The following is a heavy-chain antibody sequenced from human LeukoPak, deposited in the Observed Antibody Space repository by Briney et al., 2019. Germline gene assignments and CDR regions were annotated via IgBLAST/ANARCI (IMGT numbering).Heavy chain of an antibody. J-gene: IGHJ4*02. CDR2: ISGRGGST. V-gene: IGHV3-23*01. CDR3: AKGSDLWFGET. Sequence: PGGSLRLYCAASGFTFSSYAMSWVRQAPGEGLEWVSVISGRGGSTYYADSVKGRFPISRDNSKNTVYLQMNSLRAEDTAVYYCAKGSDLWFGETWGQGTLVTVSS. D-gene: IGHD3-10*01. CDR1: GFTFSSYA.